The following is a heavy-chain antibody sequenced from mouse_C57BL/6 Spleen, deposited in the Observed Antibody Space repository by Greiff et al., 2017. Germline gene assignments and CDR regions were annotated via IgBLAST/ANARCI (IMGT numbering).Heavy chain of an antibody. CDR3: ARSVDDDYFDV. CDR1: GYTFTSYW. J-gene: IGHJ1*03. V-gene: IGHV1-7*01. D-gene: IGHD2-4*01. CDR2: INPSSGYT. Sequence: QVQLQQSGAELAQPGASVKLSCTASGYTFTSYWMHWVKQRPGQGLEWIGYINPSSGYTKYNQKFKDKATWTADKSSRTAYMLLSSLTYEDSAVYYCARSVDDDYFDVWGTGTTVTVSS.